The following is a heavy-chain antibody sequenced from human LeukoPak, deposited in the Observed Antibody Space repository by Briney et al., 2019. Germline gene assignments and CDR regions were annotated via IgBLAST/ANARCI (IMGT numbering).Heavy chain of an antibody. D-gene: IGHD6-13*01. CDR3: ARGIQQLAQVSARDFDY. V-gene: IGHV4-34*01. Sequence: PSETLSLTCAVYGGSFSGYYWSWIRQPPGKGLEWIGEINHSGSTNYNPSLKSRVTISVDTSKNQFSLKLSSVTAADTAVYYCARGIQQLAQVSARDFDYWGQGTLVTVSS. CDR2: INHSGST. CDR1: GGSFSGYY. J-gene: IGHJ4*02.